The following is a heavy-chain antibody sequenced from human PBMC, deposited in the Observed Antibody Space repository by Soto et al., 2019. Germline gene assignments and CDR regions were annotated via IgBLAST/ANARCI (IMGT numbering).Heavy chain of an antibody. CDR3: ASHYDSSGPFDY. Sequence: QVQLQESGPGLVKPSQTLSLTCTVSGGSISSDDYYWSWIRQPPGKGLEWIGYIYYSGSTYYNPSTKSPVTLSVDTSKNPFSLKLSSVTAADTAVYYCASHYDSSGPFDYWGQGTLVTVSS. CDR1: GGSISSDDYY. J-gene: IGHJ4*02. D-gene: IGHD3-22*01. CDR2: IYYSGST. V-gene: IGHV4-30-4*01.